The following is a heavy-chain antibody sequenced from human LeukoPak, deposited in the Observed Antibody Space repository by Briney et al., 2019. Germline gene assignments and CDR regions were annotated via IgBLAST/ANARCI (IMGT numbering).Heavy chain of an antibody. CDR3: ARLRDLYNCFDP. V-gene: IGHV1-46*01. Sequence: ASVKVSRKASGYTFSTYSMHWVRQTPGQGLEWVGIFKTNGGGTSNSQKFQGRVTMTRDTSTSTVYMELSSLTSEDTAVYYCARLRDLYNCFDPWGQGTLVTVSS. J-gene: IGHJ5*02. CDR1: GYTFSTYS. CDR2: FKTNGGGT. D-gene: IGHD5-24*01.